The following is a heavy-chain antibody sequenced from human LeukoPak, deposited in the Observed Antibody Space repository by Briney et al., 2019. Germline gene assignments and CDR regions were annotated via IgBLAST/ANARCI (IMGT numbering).Heavy chain of an antibody. D-gene: IGHD4-11*01. J-gene: IGHJ4*02. CDR1: GGSITSDY. CDR3: ARGFYSPHY. CDR2: IYYSGRT. Sequence: SETLSLTCTVSGGSITSDYWRWSRQPPGKGLEWIGYIYYSGRTYYNPSLKSRITISVDTSKNQFSLKLSSVTAADTAVYYCARGFYSPHYWGQGTLVSVSS. V-gene: IGHV4-59*01.